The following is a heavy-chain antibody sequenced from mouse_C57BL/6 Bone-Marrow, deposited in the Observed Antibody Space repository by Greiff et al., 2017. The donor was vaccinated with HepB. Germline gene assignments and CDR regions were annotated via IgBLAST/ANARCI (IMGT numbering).Heavy chain of an antibody. CDR1: GYTFTSYG. J-gene: IGHJ4*01. V-gene: IGHV1-81*01. Sequence: QVQLQQSGAELARPGASVKLSCKASGYTFTSYGISWVKQRTGQGLEWIGEIYPRSGNTYYNEKFKGKGTLTADKSSSTAYMGLRSLTSEDSAVYFCARHRLAMDYWGQGTSVTVSS. CDR3: ARHRLAMDY. CDR2: IYPRSGNT.